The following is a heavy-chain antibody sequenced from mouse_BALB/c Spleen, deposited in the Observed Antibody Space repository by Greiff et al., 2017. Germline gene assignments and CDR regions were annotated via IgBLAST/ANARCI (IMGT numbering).Heavy chain of an antibody. J-gene: IGHJ3*01. V-gene: IGHV7-1*02. CDR3: ARNAAN. CDR2: SRNNANDYIT. CDR1: GFNFSDFY. Sequence: EVNLVDSGVGLIQPGGSLRLSCAPPGFNFSDFYMVRVRQPPGKRLEWMAASRNNANDYITEYSASVKGRYIVSRDTSQSILYLQMNALRAEYTAIYYCARNAANWGEGTLVTVSA.